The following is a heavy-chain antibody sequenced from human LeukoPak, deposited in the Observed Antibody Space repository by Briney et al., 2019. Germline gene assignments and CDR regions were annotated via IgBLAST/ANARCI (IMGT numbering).Heavy chain of an antibody. CDR3: AQGNYDILTGYPPSWFDP. J-gene: IGHJ5*02. D-gene: IGHD3-9*01. Sequence: NPSQTLSLTCTVSGGSISSGSYYLSWIRQPAGKGLEWIGRIYTSGSTNYNPSLKSRVTISVDTSKNQFSLKLSSVTAADTAVYYCAQGNYDILTGYPPSWFDPWGQGTLVTVSS. V-gene: IGHV4-61*02. CDR2: IYTSGST. CDR1: GGSISSGSYY.